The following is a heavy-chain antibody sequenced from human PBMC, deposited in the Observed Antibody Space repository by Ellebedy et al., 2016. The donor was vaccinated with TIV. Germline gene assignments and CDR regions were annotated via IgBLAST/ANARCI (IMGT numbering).Heavy chain of an antibody. V-gene: IGHV3-66*01. D-gene: IGHD2-8*01. CDR2: IYSGGST. CDR3: ARDVATIPLMVSGYGMDV. J-gene: IGHJ6*02. Sequence: GESLKIFCAASGFTVSSYYMSWVRQAPGKGLEWVSIIYSGGSTYYGDSVKGRFTISRDNSKNTLFLQMNSLRAEDTAVYFCARDVATIPLMVSGYGMDVWGRGTTVTVSS. CDR1: GFTVSSYY.